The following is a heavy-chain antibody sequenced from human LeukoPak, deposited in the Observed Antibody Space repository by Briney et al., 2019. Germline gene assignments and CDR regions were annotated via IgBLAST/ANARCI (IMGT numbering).Heavy chain of an antibody. V-gene: IGHV1-2*02. CDR2: INPNSGGT. D-gene: IGHD6-13*01. CDR1: GYTFTGYY. CDR3: ARADSSSWYYFDY. Sequence: ASVKVSCKASGYTFTGYYMHWVRLAPGQGLEWMGWINPNSGGTNYAQKFQGRVTMTRDTSISTAYMELSRLRSDDTAVYYCARADSSSWYYFDYWGQGTLVTVSS. J-gene: IGHJ4*02.